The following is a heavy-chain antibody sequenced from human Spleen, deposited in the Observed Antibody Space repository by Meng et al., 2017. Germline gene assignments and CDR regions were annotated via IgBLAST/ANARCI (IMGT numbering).Heavy chain of an antibody. V-gene: IGHV3-30*01. CDR1: GFTFSSYA. Sequence: GESLKTSCAASGFTFSSYAMHWVRQAPGKGLEWVAVISYDGSNKYYADSVKGRFTISRDNSKNTLYLQMNSLRAEDTAVYYCARAIFPRYSYANDAFDSWGQGTMVTVSS. CDR3: ARAIFPRYSYANDAFDS. J-gene: IGHJ3*02. D-gene: IGHD5-18*01. CDR2: ISYDGSNK.